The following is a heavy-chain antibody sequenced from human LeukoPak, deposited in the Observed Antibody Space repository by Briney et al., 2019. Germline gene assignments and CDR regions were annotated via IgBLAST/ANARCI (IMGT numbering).Heavy chain of an antibody. Sequence: PGGSLTLSCEASGFNFGKTAMSGVRQAPGKGLEWVSAIGCCGGGIHYADSLRGRFTISRDNSKNTLYLQMNSLRAEDTAVYYCAKGPLLWDWGQGTLVTVSS. CDR2: IGCCGGGI. J-gene: IGHJ4*02. CDR1: GFNFGKTA. CDR3: AKGPLLWD. V-gene: IGHV3-23*01. D-gene: IGHD2/OR15-2a*01.